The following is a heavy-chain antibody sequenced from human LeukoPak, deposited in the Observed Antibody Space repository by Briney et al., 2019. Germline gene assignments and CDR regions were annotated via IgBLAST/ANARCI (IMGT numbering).Heavy chain of an antibody. V-gene: IGHV3-23*01. CDR1: GFTFSSSA. D-gene: IGHD6-13*01. Sequence: PGGSLRLSCAASGFTFSSSAMSWVRQAPGKGLEWVSAISNNGGYTYYADSVQGRFTISRDNSKSTLCLQMNSLRAEDTAVYYCAREDSSSQFDYWGQGTLVTVSS. CDR3: AREDSSSQFDY. J-gene: IGHJ4*02. CDR2: ISNNGGYT.